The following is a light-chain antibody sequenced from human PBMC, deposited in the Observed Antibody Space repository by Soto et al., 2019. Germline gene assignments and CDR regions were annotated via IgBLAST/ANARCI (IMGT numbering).Light chain of an antibody. Sequence: SYELTQPPSVSVAPGKTARITCGGNNIGSKSVHWYQQKPGQAPVLVIYYDSDRPSGIPERFSGSNSGNTATLTISRVEAGDEADYYCQVWDRSSDHVVFGGGTKLT. J-gene: IGLJ2*01. V-gene: IGLV3-21*04. CDR2: YDS. CDR1: NIGSKS. CDR3: QVWDRSSDHVV.